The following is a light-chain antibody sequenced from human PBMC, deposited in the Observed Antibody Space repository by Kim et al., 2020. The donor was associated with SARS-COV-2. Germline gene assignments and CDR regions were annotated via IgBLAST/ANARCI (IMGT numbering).Light chain of an antibody. Sequence: ALGKTVRLTCQGDSLRSYYASWYQQKPGQAPVLVIYGKNNRPSGIPDRFSGSSSGNTASLTITGAQAEDEADYYCNSRDSSGNPYVFGTGTKVTVL. V-gene: IGLV3-19*01. CDR1: SLRSYY. CDR3: NSRDSSGNPYV. J-gene: IGLJ1*01. CDR2: GKN.